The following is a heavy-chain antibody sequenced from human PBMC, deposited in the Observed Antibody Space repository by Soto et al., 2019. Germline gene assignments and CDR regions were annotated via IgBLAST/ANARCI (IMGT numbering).Heavy chain of an antibody. Sequence: XTLSLPCTVSGASGSGFECSWIRKSAGKGLEWIGRIYATGTTDYNPSLKSRVMMSVDTSKKQFSLKLRSVTAADTAVYYCVRDGTKTLRDWFDPWGQGISGTVSS. CDR3: VRDGTKTLRDWFDP. CDR1: GASGSGFE. D-gene: IGHD1-1*01. V-gene: IGHV4-4*07. CDR2: IYATGTT. J-gene: IGHJ5*02.